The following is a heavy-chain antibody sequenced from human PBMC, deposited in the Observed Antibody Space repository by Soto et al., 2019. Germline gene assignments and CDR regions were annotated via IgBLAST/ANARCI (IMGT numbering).Heavy chain of an antibody. CDR1: GGSISSTGHY. D-gene: IGHD2-21*02. V-gene: IGHV4-39*02. Sequence: QLQLQESGPGLVKPSETLSLTCSVSGGSISSTGHYWGWIRQPPGKGLEWIGNIYYAGSPYYNPSLKSRVTISVDNSKNHFSIALTSVTAADTAVYYCARLMGVVTVDYWGQGALVTVSS. CDR3: ARLMGVVTVDY. CDR2: IYYAGSP. J-gene: IGHJ4*02.